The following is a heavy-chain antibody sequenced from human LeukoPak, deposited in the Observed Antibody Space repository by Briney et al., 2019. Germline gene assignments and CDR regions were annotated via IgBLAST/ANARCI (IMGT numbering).Heavy chain of an antibody. CDR3: ARDYTAAPTYYYDSSGYYRF. J-gene: IGHJ4*02. Sequence: GGSLRLSCAASGFTFSSYSMNWVRQAPGKGLEWVSSISSSSSYIHYADSVKGRFTISRDNAKNSLYLQMNSLRAEDTAVYYCARDYTAAPTYYYDSSGYYRFWGQGTLVTVSS. CDR2: ISSSSSYI. CDR1: GFTFSSYS. D-gene: IGHD3-22*01. V-gene: IGHV3-21*01.